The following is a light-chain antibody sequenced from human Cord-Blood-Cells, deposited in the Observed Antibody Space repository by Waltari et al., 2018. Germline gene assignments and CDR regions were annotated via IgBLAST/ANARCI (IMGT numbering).Light chain of an antibody. CDR1: QGVSSA. J-gene: IGKJ2*01. CDR3: QQFNSYLYT. Sequence: AIQLTQSPSSLSASVGDRVTITCRASQGVSSALAWYQQKPGKAPKLLIYDASSLESGVPSRFSGSGSGTDFTLTISSLQPEDFATYYCQQFNSYLYTFGQGTKLEIK. V-gene: IGKV1-13*02. CDR2: DAS.